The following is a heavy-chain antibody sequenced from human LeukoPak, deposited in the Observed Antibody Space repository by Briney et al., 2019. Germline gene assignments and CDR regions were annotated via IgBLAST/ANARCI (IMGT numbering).Heavy chain of an antibody. J-gene: IGHJ5*02. Sequence: SETLSLTCTVSGGSISSQYWSWIRQPPGKGLEWIAGYIYYSGSTNYNPSLKSRVTISVDSSKNQFSLKLSSVTAADTAVYYCARRVIMSAAGVPDTWLDPWGQGILVTVSS. CDR2: IYYSGST. CDR3: ARRVIMSAAGVPDTWLDP. V-gene: IGHV4-59*08. D-gene: IGHD2-8*01. CDR1: GGSISSQY.